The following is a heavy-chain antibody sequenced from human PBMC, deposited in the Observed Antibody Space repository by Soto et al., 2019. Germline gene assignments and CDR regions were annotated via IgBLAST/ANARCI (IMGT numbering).Heavy chain of an antibody. J-gene: IGHJ5*02. V-gene: IGHV1-18*01. CDR2: ISLYSDGT. CDR3: ARVVQGAEAWFGP. CDR1: GYTFSNYG. D-gene: IGHD2-2*01. Sequence: ASVKVSCKTSGYTFSNYGITWVRQAPGQPLEWLGWISLYSDGTDYAQKFQGRVSMTTDTSTTTAYMELRSLRSDDTAVYYCARVVQGAEAWFGPWGQGTLVTVSS.